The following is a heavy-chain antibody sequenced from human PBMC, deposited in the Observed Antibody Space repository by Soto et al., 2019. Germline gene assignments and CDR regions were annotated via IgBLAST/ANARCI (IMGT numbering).Heavy chain of an antibody. J-gene: IGHJ4*02. Sequence: GGSLRLSCAASGFTFSNAWMSWVRQAPGKGLEWVGRIKSKTDGGTTDYAAPVKGRFTISRDDSKNTLYLQMNSLKTEDTAVYYCTTTVLDYGDYELPFDYWGQGTLVTVSS. D-gene: IGHD4-17*01. CDR3: TTTVLDYGDYELPFDY. CDR2: IKSKTDGGTT. CDR1: GFTFSNAW. V-gene: IGHV3-15*01.